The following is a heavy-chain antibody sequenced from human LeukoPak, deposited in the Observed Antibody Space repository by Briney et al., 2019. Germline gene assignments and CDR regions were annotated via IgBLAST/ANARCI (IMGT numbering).Heavy chain of an antibody. CDR1: GGSISSSSYY. J-gene: IGHJ5*02. Sequence: SETLSLTCTVSGGSISSSSYYWGWIRQPPGKGLEWIGSIYYSGSTYYNPSLKSRLTMSVDTSKNQFSLKLSSVTAADTAVYYCARRDRYCSSTSCYGHRFDPWGQGTLVTVSS. CDR2: IYYSGST. D-gene: IGHD2-2*01. CDR3: ARRDRYCSSTSCYGHRFDP. V-gene: IGHV4-39*01.